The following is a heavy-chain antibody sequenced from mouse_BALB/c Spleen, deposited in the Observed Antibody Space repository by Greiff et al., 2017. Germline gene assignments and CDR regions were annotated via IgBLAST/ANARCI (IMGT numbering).Heavy chain of an antibody. V-gene: IGHV5-4*02. D-gene: IGHD2-4*01. Sequence: EVKLMESGGGLVKPGGSLKLSCAASGFTFSDYYMYWVRQTPEKRLESVATISDGGSYTYYPDSVKGRFTISRDNAKNNLYLQMSSLKSEDTAMYYCARDDDYDVGFAYWGQGTLVTVSA. J-gene: IGHJ3*01. CDR1: GFTFSDYY. CDR2: ISDGGSYT. CDR3: ARDDDYDVGFAY.